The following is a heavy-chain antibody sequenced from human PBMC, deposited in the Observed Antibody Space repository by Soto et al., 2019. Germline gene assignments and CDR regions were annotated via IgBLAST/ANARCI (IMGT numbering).Heavy chain of an antibody. Sequence: QVQLVESEGGVVQPGRSLRLSCAASGFTFSSYGMHWVRQAPGKGLEWVAVISYDGSNKYYADSVKGRFTISRDNSKNTLYLQMNSLRAEDTAVYYCAKGAGYCSGGSCLSWFDPWGQGTLVTVSS. J-gene: IGHJ5*02. V-gene: IGHV3-30*18. CDR2: ISYDGSNK. CDR1: GFTFSSYG. CDR3: AKGAGYCSGGSCLSWFDP. D-gene: IGHD2-15*01.